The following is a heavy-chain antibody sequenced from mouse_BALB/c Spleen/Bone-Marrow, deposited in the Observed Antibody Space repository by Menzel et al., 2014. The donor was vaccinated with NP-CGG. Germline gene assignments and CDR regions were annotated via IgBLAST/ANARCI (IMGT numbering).Heavy chain of an antibody. CDR3: AREDITTVVEMDY. Sequence: QVQLQQSGAELMKPGASVKISCKATGYTFGSYWIEWVKQRPGHGLEWIGEILPGSGNTNYNGKFKGKATFTADTSSNTAYMQLSSLTSEDSAVYYCAREDITTVVEMDYWGQGTSVTVSS. CDR2: ILPGSGNT. D-gene: IGHD1-1*01. J-gene: IGHJ4*01. CDR1: GYTFGSYW. V-gene: IGHV1-9*01.